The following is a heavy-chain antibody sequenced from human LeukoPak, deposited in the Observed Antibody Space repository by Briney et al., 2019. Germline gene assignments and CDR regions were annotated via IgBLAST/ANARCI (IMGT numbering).Heavy chain of an antibody. CDR3: ARDPNGDYLGTFDF. Sequence: GGSLRLSCAAPEFAFSRYAMTWVRQAPGKGLEWVSSITSRDGRTSYADSVKGRFTVSSDNSKNTLYLQMNYLRVEDTAVYYCARDPNGDYLGTFDFWGQGTVVTVSS. CDR1: EFAFSRYA. D-gene: IGHD4-17*01. V-gene: IGHV3-23*01. J-gene: IGHJ3*01. CDR2: ITSRDGRT.